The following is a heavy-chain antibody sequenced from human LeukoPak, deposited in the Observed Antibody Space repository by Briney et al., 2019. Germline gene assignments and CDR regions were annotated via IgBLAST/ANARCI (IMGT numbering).Heavy chain of an antibody. CDR1: GGSFSGYY. V-gene: IGHV4-34*01. CDR3: ARGRDPGIAAAGTLLPFAY. D-gene: IGHD6-13*01. CDR2: INHSGST. Sequence: PSETLSLTCAVYGGSFSGYYWSWIRQPPGKGLEWIGEINHSGSTNYNPSLKSRVTISVDTSKNQFSLKLSSVTAADTAVYYCARGRDPGIAAAGTLLPFAYWGQGTLVTVSS. J-gene: IGHJ4*02.